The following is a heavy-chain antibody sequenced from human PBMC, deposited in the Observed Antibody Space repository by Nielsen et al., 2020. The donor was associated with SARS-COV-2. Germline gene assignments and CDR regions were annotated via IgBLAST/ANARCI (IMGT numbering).Heavy chain of an antibody. CDR3: ARLIGYSTSTDY. D-gene: IGHD6-6*01. J-gene: IGHJ4*01. CDR2: IYHGGST. CDR1: GASITSQNW. Sequence: SETLSLTCSVSGASITSQNWWSWVRQPPGKGLEWLGQIYHGGSTNYNPSLKSRVTISTDKSKNQFSLRLNSVTAADTAFYFCARLIGYSTSTDYWGHGILVTVSS. V-gene: IGHV4-4*02.